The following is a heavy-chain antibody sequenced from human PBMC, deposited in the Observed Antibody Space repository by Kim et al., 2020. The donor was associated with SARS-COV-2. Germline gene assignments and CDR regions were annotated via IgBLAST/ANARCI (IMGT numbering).Heavy chain of an antibody. V-gene: IGHV3-30*10. CDR3: AREVQSSGRAGTFDV. Sequence: TDPVKGRFSISRDKPNNVMFLRMDSLRTEDTAVYYCAREVQSSGRAGTFDVWGQGTLVTVSS. D-gene: IGHD1-1*01. J-gene: IGHJ3*01.